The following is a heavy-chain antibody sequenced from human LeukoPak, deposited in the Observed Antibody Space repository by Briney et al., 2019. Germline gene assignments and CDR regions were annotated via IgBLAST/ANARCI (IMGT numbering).Heavy chain of an antibody. D-gene: IGHD5-18*01. CDR2: ISYDGSNK. J-gene: IGHJ5*02. Sequence: PGRSLRLPCAASGFTFSSYAMHWVRQAPGKGLEWVAVISYDGSNKYYADSVKGRFTISRDNSKNTLYLQMNSLRAEDTAVYYCAREKIQLWLNNWFDPWGQGTLVTVSS. CDR3: AREKIQLWLNNWFDP. V-gene: IGHV3-30*04. CDR1: GFTFSSYA.